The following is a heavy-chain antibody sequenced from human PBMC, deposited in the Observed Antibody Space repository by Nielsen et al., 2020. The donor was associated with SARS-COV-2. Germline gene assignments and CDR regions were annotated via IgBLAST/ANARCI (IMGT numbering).Heavy chain of an antibody. CDR2: INPNTGNT. V-gene: IGHV1-2*04. Sequence: ASVKVSCKASGYTFTGYYIHWVRQAPGQGLEWMGWINPNTGNTKYAQKFQDWVTMTRDTSINTAYIELSRLRSDDMAVYFCARRGHDNSGYYWDYWSQGTLVTVSS. J-gene: IGHJ4*02. CDR1: GYTFTGYY. D-gene: IGHD3-22*01. CDR3: ARRGHDNSGYYWDY.